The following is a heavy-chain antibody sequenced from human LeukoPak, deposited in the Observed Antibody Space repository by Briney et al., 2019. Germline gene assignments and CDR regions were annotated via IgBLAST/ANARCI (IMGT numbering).Heavy chain of an antibody. D-gene: IGHD3-22*01. V-gene: IGHV3-48*03. CDR2: ISSSGSTI. CDR3: ARDYRYYYDSSGYYYYYGMDV. J-gene: IGHJ6*02. Sequence: GGSLRLSCAASGFTFSSYEMNWVRQAPGKGLEWVSYISSSGSTIYYADSVKGRFTISRDNAKNSLYLQMNSLRAEDTAVYYCARDYRYYYDSSGYYYYYGMDVWGQGTTVTVSS. CDR1: GFTFSSYE.